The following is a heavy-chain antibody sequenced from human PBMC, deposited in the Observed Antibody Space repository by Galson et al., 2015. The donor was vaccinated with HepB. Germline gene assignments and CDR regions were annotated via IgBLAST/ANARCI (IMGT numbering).Heavy chain of an antibody. J-gene: IGHJ1*01. Sequence: SVKVSCKASGYTFTSYDINWVRQATGQGLEWMGWMNPNSGNTGYAQKFQGRVTMTRNTSISTAYMELSSLRSEDTAVYYCARTDCGSTSCYYEHWGRGALVTVTS. D-gene: IGHD2-2*01. CDR3: ARTDCGSTSCYYEH. CDR1: GYTFTSYD. V-gene: IGHV1-8*02. CDR2: MNPNSGNT.